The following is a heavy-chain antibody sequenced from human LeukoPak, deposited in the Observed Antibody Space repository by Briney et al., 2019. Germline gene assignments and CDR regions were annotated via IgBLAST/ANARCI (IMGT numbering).Heavy chain of an antibody. CDR3: ARGGGAVAAFEY. Sequence: SQTLSLTCAISGDSVSSNATAWNWIRQSPSRGLEWLGRTYYRSKWYNDYAVTVKSRITINPDTSKNQFSLQLNSVTPEDTAVYYCARGGGAVAAFEYWGQGTLVTVSS. V-gene: IGHV6-1*01. J-gene: IGHJ4*02. CDR2: TYYRSKWYN. CDR1: GDSVSSNATA. D-gene: IGHD6-19*01.